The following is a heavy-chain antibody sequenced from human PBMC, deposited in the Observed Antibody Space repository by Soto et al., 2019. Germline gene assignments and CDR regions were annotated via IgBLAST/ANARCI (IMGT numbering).Heavy chain of an antibody. J-gene: IGHJ6*02. CDR1: GYSFTNYW. CDR3: AAGIVVVPAGWAYYYGMDV. D-gene: IGHD2-2*01. CDR2: IDPGDSDT. Sequence: EVQLVQSGAEVRKPGESLKISCKGSGYSFTNYWIGWVRQMPGKGLEWMGIIDPGDSDTRYSPSFQGQVTISADKSISTAYLQWSSLKASDTAMYYCAAGIVVVPAGWAYYYGMDVWGQGTTVTVSS. V-gene: IGHV5-51*01.